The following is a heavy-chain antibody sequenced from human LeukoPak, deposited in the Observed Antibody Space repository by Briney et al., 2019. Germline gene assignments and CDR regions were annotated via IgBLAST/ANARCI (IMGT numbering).Heavy chain of an antibody. Sequence: GGSLRLSCAASGFTFSSYAMSWVRQAPGKGLEWVSSITSRSHYIYYADSVKGRFTISRDNAKNSLYMQMNSLRVEDTAVYFCAREGSSSWYDYWGQGTLVTVSS. V-gene: IGHV3-21*01. D-gene: IGHD6-13*01. CDR1: GFTFSSYA. CDR2: ITSRSHYI. J-gene: IGHJ4*02. CDR3: AREGSSSWYDY.